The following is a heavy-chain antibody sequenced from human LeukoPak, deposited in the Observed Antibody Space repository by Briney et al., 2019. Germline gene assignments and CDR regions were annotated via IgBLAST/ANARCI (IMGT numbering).Heavy chain of an antibody. CDR3: ARGYSGYGGYYYYYMDV. D-gene: IGHD5-12*01. Sequence: PGGSLRLSCAASGFTFSNYGLSWVRQAPGKGLEWVSGINWNGGTTGYADSVKGRFTISRDNAKNSLHLQMNSLRAEDTALYYCARGYSGYGGYYYYYMDVWGKGTTVTVSS. CDR2: INWNGGTT. J-gene: IGHJ6*03. V-gene: IGHV3-20*04. CDR1: GFTFSNYG.